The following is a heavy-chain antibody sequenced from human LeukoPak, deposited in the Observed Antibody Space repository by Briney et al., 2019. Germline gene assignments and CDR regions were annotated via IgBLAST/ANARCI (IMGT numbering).Heavy chain of an antibody. CDR2: INPNSGGT. CDR3: ARGGDVVVVPPANFPEFDY. J-gene: IGHJ4*02. Sequence: ASVKVSCKVSGYTLTELSMHWVRQAPGQGLEWMGWINPNSGGTNYAQNFQGRVTMTRDTSVSAAYMDLSRLRSDDTAVYYCARGGDVVVVPPANFPEFDYWGQGTLVTVSS. CDR1: GYTLTELS. D-gene: IGHD2-2*01. V-gene: IGHV1-2*02.